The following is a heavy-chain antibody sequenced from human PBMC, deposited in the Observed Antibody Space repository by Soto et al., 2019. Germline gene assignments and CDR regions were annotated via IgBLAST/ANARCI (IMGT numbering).Heavy chain of an antibody. CDR1: GGTFSSYA. V-gene: IGHV3-74*01. D-gene: IGHD6-19*01. J-gene: IGHJ6*02. CDR3: ARDQAGGGGWYYYYYGMDV. CDR2: INSDGSST. Sequence: SCKASGGTFSSYAISWVRQAPGQGLVWVSRINSDGSSTSYADSVKGRFTISRDNAKNTLYLQMNSLRAEDTAVYYCARDQAGGGGWYYYYYGMDVWGQGTTVTVS.